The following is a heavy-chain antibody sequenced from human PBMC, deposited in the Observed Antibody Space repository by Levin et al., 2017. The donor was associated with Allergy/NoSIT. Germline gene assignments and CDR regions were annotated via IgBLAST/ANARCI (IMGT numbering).Heavy chain of an antibody. Sequence: GASVKVSCAASGFTISSNYMSWVRQAPGKGLEWVSVIYSGGSTYYADSVKGRFTISRDNSKNTLYLQMNSLRAEDTAVYYCARARRDGFDYWGQGTLVTVSS. CDR1: GFTISSNY. J-gene: IGHJ4*02. CDR2: IYSGGST. V-gene: IGHV3-53*01. CDR3: ARARRDGFDY.